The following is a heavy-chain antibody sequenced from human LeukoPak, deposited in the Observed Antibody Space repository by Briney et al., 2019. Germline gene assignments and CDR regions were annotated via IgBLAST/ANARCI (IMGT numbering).Heavy chain of an antibody. CDR3: ARAPGYGSGSYYFDY. CDR2: FYYSGRT. Sequence: SETLSLTCTVSGGSISSSAYHWGWIRQPPGKGLEWIGSFYYSGRTYYNASLKSRATISADTSKNQFSLRLSSVTAADTAMYYCARAPGYGSGSYYFDYWGQGILVTVSS. V-gene: IGHV4-39*07. D-gene: IGHD3-10*01. J-gene: IGHJ4*02. CDR1: GGSISSSAYH.